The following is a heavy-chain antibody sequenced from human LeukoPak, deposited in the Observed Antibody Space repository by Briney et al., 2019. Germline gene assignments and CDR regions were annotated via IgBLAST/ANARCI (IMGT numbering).Heavy chain of an antibody. Sequence: SETLSLTCTVSGGSISSYYWSWIRQPPGKGLEWIGYIYYSGSTNYNPSLKSRVTISVDTSKNQFSLKLSSLTAADTAVYYCARDQAGTFDYWGQGTLVTVSS. V-gene: IGHV4-59*01. D-gene: IGHD6-19*01. J-gene: IGHJ4*02. CDR1: GGSISSYY. CDR2: IYYSGST. CDR3: ARDQAGTFDY.